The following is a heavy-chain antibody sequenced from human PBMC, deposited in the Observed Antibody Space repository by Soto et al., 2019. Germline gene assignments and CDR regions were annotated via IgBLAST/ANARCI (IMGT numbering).Heavy chain of an antibody. CDR2: IHHSGST. CDR1: GGSISSGGYY. V-gene: IGHV4-31*01. CDR3: VRGVLS. D-gene: IGHD3-10*01. J-gene: IGHJ1*01. Sequence: ESGPGLVKASQTLSLTCNVSGGSISSGGYYWTWIRKHPGKGLEWIGNIHHSGSTFYNPSLKRPVSRSVDTSKTQFSLKLSSVTAADTAVYFCVRGVLSWGQGTLVTVSS.